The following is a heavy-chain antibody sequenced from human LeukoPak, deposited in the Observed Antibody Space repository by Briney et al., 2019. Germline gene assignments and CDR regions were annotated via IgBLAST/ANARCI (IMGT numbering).Heavy chain of an antibody. Sequence: GGSLRLSCAVSGITFSSYAMSWVRQAPGKGLEWVSGISGSGGSTYYADSVKGRFTISRDNSKNTLYLQMNSLRAEDTAVYYCAKDTGDSTYYYDSSGYEGYYFDYWGQGTLVTVSS. CDR3: AKDTGDSTYYYDSSGYEGYYFDY. J-gene: IGHJ4*02. D-gene: IGHD3-22*01. CDR2: ISGSGGST. V-gene: IGHV3-23*01. CDR1: GITFSSYA.